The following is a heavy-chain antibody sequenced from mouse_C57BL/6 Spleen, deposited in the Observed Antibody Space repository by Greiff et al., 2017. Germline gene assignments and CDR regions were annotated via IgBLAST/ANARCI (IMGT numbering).Heavy chain of an antibody. V-gene: IGHV1-18*01. D-gene: IGHD2-3*01. CDR3: AREEDDGYFVGFAY. J-gene: IGHJ3*01. CDR2: INPNNGGT. Sequence: EVKLVESGPELVKPGASVKIPCKASGYTFTDYNMDWVKQSHGKSLEWIGDINPNNGGTIYNQKFKGKATLTVDKSSSTAYMELRSLTSEDTAVXYCAREEDDGYFVGFAYWGQGTLVTVSA. CDR1: GYTFTDYN.